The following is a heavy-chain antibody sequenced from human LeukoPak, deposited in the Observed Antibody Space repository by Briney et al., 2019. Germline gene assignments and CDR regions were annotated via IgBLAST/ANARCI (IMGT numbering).Heavy chain of an antibody. Sequence: GGSLRISCSASGFTLRSYVMHWVRHAPGKGLEYVSGISSNGGNTHYADSVKGRFTISRDNSNNTLYLQMSSLRAEDTAVYYCVKDRDGYDRFDYWGQGTLVTVSS. CDR3: VKDRDGYDRFDY. D-gene: IGHD5-12*01. J-gene: IGHJ4*02. V-gene: IGHV3-64D*06. CDR2: ISSNGGNT. CDR1: GFTLRSYV.